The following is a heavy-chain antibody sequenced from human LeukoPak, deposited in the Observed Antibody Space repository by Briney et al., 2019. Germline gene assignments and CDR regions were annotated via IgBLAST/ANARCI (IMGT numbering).Heavy chain of an antibody. J-gene: IGHJ4*01. V-gene: IGHV3-30*18. CDR2: ISYDGSKK. CDR3: VKDLTSSWTLDY. CDR1: GFTFSTCA. D-gene: IGHD6-13*01. Sequence: PGGSLRLSCAVPGFTFSTCAMHWVRQAPDKGLEWVAVISYDGSKKYYADSVKGRFTISRDNSKNTLYLQMDSLRAEDTAVYSCVKDLTSSWTLDYWGQGTLVTVSS.